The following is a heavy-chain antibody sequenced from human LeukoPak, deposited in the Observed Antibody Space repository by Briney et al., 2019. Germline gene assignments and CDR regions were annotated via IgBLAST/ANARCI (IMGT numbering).Heavy chain of an antibody. CDR2: ISDSGNT. V-gene: IGHV4-39*01. Sequence: PSETLSLTCTVSGGSISSSSYSWGWIRQPPGKGLEWIGTISDSGNTYYNPSLRSRVTISEATSKNQFSLKLTSVTAADTAVYYCARQGDGGRAYDHWGQGILVTVSS. D-gene: IGHD4-23*01. J-gene: IGHJ4*02. CDR1: GGSISSSSYS. CDR3: ARQGDGGRAYDH.